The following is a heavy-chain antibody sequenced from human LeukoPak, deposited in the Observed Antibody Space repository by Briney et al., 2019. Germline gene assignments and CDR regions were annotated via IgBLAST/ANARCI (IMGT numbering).Heavy chain of an antibody. D-gene: IGHD2-2*02. V-gene: IGHV4-39*01. J-gene: IGHJ4*02. Sequence: SETLSLTCTVSGGSISSSSYYWGWIRQPPGKGLEWIGSIYYSGSTYYNPSLKSRVTKSVDTSKNQFSLKLSSVTAADTAVYYCARLSSAIPHYWGQGTLVTVSS. CDR2: IYYSGST. CDR3: ARLSSAIPHY. CDR1: GGSISSSSYY.